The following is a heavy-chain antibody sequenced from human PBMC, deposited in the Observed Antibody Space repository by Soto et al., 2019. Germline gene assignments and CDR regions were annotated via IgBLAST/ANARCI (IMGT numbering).Heavy chain of an antibody. CDR3: ARDPTRLYYFDS. D-gene: IGHD4-17*01. Sequence: SETLSLTCTVSGGSVSSGTYYWSWIRQPPGKGLEWIGYIYNSGTTNYNPSLKSRVTISVDTSKNQFSLILSSVTAADTAVYYCARDPTRLYYFDSWGQGTLVTVS. CDR1: GGSVSSGTYY. CDR2: IYNSGTT. J-gene: IGHJ4*02. V-gene: IGHV4-61*01.